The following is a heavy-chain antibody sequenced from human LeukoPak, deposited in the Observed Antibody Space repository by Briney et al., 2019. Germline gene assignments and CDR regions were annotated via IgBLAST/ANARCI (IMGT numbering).Heavy chain of an antibody. CDR2: FSLDTDRI. D-gene: IGHD2-2*01. Sequence: GRSLRLSCVASGLTLDRYAMHWVRQGPGKGREWVAGFSLDTDRIDYADSVRGRFTVSKDDAKKTLYLQMNNLRTEDTALYYCTKDSTPGGADVWGQGTTVTVSS. CDR3: TKDSTPGGADV. J-gene: IGHJ6*02. CDR1: GLTLDRYA. V-gene: IGHV3-9*01.